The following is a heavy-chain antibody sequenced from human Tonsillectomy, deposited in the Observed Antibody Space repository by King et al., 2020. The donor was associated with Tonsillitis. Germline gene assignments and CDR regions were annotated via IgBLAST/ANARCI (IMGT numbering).Heavy chain of an antibody. CDR3: ATSPDFGDYAYFDY. Sequence: VQLVESGGGVVQPGRSLSLSCVVSGFTLGTYAMHWVRQAPGKGLEWVAVISDDGSKKYNADSVKGRFTISRDSSKNTLYLQMNSLRTEDTAVYYCATSPDFGDYAYFDYWGQGTLVTVSS. V-gene: IGHV3-30-3*01. CDR1: GFTLGTYA. J-gene: IGHJ4*02. CDR2: ISDDGSKK. D-gene: IGHD4-17*01.